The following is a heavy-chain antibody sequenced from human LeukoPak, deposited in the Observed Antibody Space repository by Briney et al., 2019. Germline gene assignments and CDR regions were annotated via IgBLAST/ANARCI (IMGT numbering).Heavy chain of an antibody. J-gene: IGHJ4*02. D-gene: IGHD6-19*01. CDR1: GYTFTGYY. CDR2: INPDRGGT. V-gene: IGHV1-2*02. Sequence: ASVKVSCKASGYTFTGYYIHWVRQAPGQGLEWMGWINPDRGGTYYAQKFQGRVTMTRDTSISADYMELSRLRSDDTAVYYCARDTSGWYNYWGQGTLVSVSS. CDR3: ARDTSGWYNY.